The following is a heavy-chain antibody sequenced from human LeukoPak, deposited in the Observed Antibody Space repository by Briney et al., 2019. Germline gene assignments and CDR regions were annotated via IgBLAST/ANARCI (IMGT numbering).Heavy chain of an antibody. CDR3: AKSTRAVMAMMDV. D-gene: IGHD3-16*01. Sequence: GGSLRLSCAASGFTFSSYNMNWVRQAPGKGLEWVSSITSSSTYIYYADSVRGRFTISRDNAKNSLFLQMNSLRAEDTAVYFCAKSTRAVMAMMDVWGKGTTVTVSS. CDR2: ITSSSTYI. V-gene: IGHV3-21*01. J-gene: IGHJ6*04. CDR1: GFTFSSYN.